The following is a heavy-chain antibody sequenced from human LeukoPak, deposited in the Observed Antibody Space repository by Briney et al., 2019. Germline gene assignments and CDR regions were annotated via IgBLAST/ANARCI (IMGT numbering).Heavy chain of an antibody. CDR1: GFTFSSYA. CDR2: ISYDGSNK. J-gene: IGHJ6*03. D-gene: IGHD3-9*01. CDR3: ARLTVEYYYYMDV. V-gene: IGHV3-30*01. Sequence: GRSLRLSCAASGFTFSSYAMHWVRQAPGKGLEWVAVISYDGSNKYYADSVKGRFTISRDNSKNTLYLQMNSLRAEDTAVYYCARLTVEYYYYMDVWGKGTTVTVSS.